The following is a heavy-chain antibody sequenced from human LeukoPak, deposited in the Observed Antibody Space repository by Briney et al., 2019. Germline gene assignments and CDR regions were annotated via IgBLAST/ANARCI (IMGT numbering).Heavy chain of an antibody. D-gene: IGHD2-2*01. CDR2: INSDGSST. CDR3: AKDQADCSSSSCYERGFDY. CDR1: GFTFSSYW. J-gene: IGHJ4*02. V-gene: IGHV3-74*01. Sequence: GGSLRLSCAASGFTFSSYWMHWVRQAPGKGLVWVSRINSDGSSTSYADSVKGRFTISRDNSKNTLYLQMSSLRAEDTAVYYCAKDQADCSSSSCYERGFDYWGQGTLVTVSS.